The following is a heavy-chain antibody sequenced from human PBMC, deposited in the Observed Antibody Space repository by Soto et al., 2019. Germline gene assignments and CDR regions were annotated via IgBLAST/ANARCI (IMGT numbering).Heavy chain of an antibody. J-gene: IGHJ4*02. CDR1: GFTFSSHA. CDR3: AKDLQFSGWLSAQTFDY. V-gene: IGHV3-23*01. D-gene: IGHD6-19*01. CDR2: ITGSGDST. Sequence: EVQLLESGGGLVQPGGSLRLSCAVSGFTFSSHAMSWVRQAPGKGLECVSSITGSGDSTYYVDSVKGRFTISRDKSKRSLYLQIHSLSAEDTAVYDCAKDLQFSGWLSAQTFDYWGQGTQVTVSS.